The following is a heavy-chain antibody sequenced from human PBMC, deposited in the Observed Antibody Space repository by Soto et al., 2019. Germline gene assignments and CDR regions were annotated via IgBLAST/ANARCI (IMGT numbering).Heavy chain of an antibody. CDR3: AKSISASNNYFFES. J-gene: IGHJ4*02. CDR2: ISGSGGIT. V-gene: IGHV3-23*01. CDR1: VFPFSSYA. Sequence: VGSLRLSCASSVFPFSSYAMSCVRQSPGKGLEWVSGISGSGGITYYADSVKGRFTISRDNSKNTLYLQMNSLRADDTAVYFCAKSISASNNYFFESLGQGTPVNVSS. D-gene: IGHD1-1*01.